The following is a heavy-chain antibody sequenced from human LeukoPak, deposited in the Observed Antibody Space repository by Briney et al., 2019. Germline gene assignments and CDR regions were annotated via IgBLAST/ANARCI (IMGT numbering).Heavy chain of an antibody. CDR3: ARDLNTMVRGEGY. D-gene: IGHD3-10*01. J-gene: IGHJ4*02. CDR2: ISSSSSYI. V-gene: IGHV3-21*01. CDR1: GFTFSSYS. Sequence: GGSLRLSCAASGFTFSSYSMNWVRQAPGKGLEWVSSISSSSSYIYYADSVKGRFSISKDNAKNSLYLQMNSLRAEDTAVYYCARDLNTMVRGEGYWGQGTLVTVSS.